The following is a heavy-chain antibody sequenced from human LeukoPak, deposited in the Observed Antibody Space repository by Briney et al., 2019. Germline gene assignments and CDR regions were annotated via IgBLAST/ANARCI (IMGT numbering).Heavy chain of an antibody. V-gene: IGHV3-23*01. Sequence: QPGGSLRLSCEAFQFTFSRFAMSWIRQAPGTGLEWVSTLSGSGTATYYADSVKGRFTTSRDNSKDTLYLQMDNLRADDTAVYYCAKHLGSHSFLFYYMDVWGTGTSVIVSS. CDR2: LSGSGTAT. D-gene: IGHD2-21*01. CDR3: AKHLGSHSFLFYYMDV. J-gene: IGHJ6*03. CDR1: QFTFSRFA.